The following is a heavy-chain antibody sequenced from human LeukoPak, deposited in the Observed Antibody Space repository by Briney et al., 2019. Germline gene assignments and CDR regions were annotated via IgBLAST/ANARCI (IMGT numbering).Heavy chain of an antibody. CDR3: AREERGAMVVDY. CDR1: GFTFSSYA. D-gene: IGHD5-18*01. J-gene: IGHJ4*02. Sequence: PGGSLRLFCAASGFTFSSYAMHWVRQAPGKGLEYVSAISSNGGSTYYANSVKGRFTISRDNSKNALYLQMGSLRAEDMAVYYCAREERGAMVVDYWGQGTLVTVSS. V-gene: IGHV3-64*01. CDR2: ISSNGGST.